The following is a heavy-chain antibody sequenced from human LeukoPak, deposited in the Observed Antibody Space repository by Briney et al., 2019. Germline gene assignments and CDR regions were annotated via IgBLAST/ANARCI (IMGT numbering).Heavy chain of an antibody. J-gene: IGHJ4*02. D-gene: IGHD3-22*01. CDR2: INHSGST. V-gene: IGHV4-34*01. CDR1: GGSFSGYY. CDR3: ARGDYDSSGYTSSTYYFDY. Sequence: ETLSLTCAVYGGSFSGYYWSWIRQPPGKGLEWIGEINHSGSTNYNPSLKSRVTISVDTSKNQFSLKLSSVTAADTAVYYCARGDYDSSGYTSSTYYFDYWGQGTLVTVSS.